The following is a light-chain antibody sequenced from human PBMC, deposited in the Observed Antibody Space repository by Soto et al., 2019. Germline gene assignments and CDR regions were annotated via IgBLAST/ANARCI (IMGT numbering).Light chain of an antibody. J-gene: IGLJ3*02. CDR3: QSYDSSLRDL. Sequence: QSVLTQPPSVSGAPGQRVTISCTGSSSNIGAGYDVHWYQQHPGTAPKLLIYGNSNRSSGVPDRFSGSKSGTSAALAITGLQAEDEADYYCQSYDSSLRDLFGGGTKLTVL. CDR2: GNS. CDR1: SSNIGAGYD. V-gene: IGLV1-40*01.